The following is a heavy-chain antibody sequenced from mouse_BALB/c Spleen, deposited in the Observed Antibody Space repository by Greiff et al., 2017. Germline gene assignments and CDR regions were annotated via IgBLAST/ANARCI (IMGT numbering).Heavy chain of an antibody. CDR3: ARRGGISYAMDY. V-gene: IGHV1-54*01. J-gene: IGHJ4*01. D-gene: IGHD2-14*01. Sequence: VQLQQSGAELVRPGTSVKVSCKASGYAFTNYLIEWVKQRPGQGLEWIGVINTGSGGTNYNEKFKGKATLTADKSSSTVYMQLSSLTSDDSAVYFCARRGGISYAMDYWGQGTSVTVSS. CDR2: INTGSGGT. CDR1: GYAFTNYL.